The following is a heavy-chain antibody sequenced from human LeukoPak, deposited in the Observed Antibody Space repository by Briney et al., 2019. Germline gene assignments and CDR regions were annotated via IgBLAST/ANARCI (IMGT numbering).Heavy chain of an antibody. Sequence: SQTLSLTCTVSGGSISSGSYYWSWIRQPAGKGLEWIGRIYTSGSTNYNPSLKSRVTISVDTSKNQFSLKLSSVTAADTAVYYCARGVGVVVVAATPTVTTNPFDYWGQGTLVTVSS. V-gene: IGHV4-61*02. D-gene: IGHD2-15*01. CDR3: ARGVGVVVVAATPTVTTNPFDY. J-gene: IGHJ4*02. CDR2: IYTSGST. CDR1: GGSISSGSYY.